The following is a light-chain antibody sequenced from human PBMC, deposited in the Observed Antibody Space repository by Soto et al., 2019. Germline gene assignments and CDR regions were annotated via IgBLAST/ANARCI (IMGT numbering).Light chain of an antibody. CDR1: SSDVGGYNY. J-gene: IGLJ3*02. CDR3: SSFTSIHTWV. Sequence: QSVLNQPASVSGSPGLSITISCTGTSSDVGGYNYVSWYQQHPGKAPKLIISEVSNRPSGVSNRFSGSNSGNTASLTISGLQAVYEADYYCSSFTSIHTWVFGGGTKLTVL. V-gene: IGLV2-14*01. CDR2: EVS.